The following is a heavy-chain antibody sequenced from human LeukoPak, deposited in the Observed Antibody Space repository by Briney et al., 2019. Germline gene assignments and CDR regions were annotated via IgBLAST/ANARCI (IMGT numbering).Heavy chain of an antibody. CDR2: IFPGDSDT. V-gene: IGHV5-51*01. Sequence: GESLKISCKGSGYIFTNYWIGWVRQMAGKGLEGMGIIFPGDSDTRYSPSFQGQVTISADRSISTAYLQWSSLKASDTAMYYCVRHSYYYGSGTYRPTDFWGQGTLVTVSS. D-gene: IGHD3-10*01. J-gene: IGHJ4*02. CDR3: VRHSYYYGSGTYRPTDF. CDR1: GYIFTNYW.